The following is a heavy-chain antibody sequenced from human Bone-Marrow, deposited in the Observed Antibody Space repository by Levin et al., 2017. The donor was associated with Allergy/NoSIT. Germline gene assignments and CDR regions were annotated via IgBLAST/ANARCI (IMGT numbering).Heavy chain of an antibody. D-gene: IGHD4-23*01. Sequence: GESLKISGAASGFTFSNAWMSWVRQAPGKGLEWVGRIKSKTDGGTTDYAAPVKGRFTISRDDSKNTLYLQMNSLKTEDTAVYYCTTDAPGGLRVVRRRCGYWGQGTLVTVSS. CDR1: GFTFSNAW. CDR2: IKSKTDGGTT. CDR3: TTDAPGGLRVVRRRCGY. V-gene: IGHV3-15*01. J-gene: IGHJ4*02.